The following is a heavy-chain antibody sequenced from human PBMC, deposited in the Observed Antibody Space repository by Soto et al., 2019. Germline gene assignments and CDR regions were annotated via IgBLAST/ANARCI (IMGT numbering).Heavy chain of an antibody. D-gene: IGHD6-19*01. V-gene: IGHV1-18*01. J-gene: IGHJ6*03. CDR3: ARDRGVAPPVAGNTHYYYYMDV. Sequence: QDRLVQSGVEVKKPGASVRVSCKASGYSFTNYGITWVRQAPGQGFEWMGWISAYNGNTNYAQKFQGRVTLTTDASTSTAFLELRSLRSDDTAVYYCARDRGVAPPVAGNTHYYYYMDVWGTGTTVTVSS. CDR2: ISAYNGNT. CDR1: GYSFTNYG.